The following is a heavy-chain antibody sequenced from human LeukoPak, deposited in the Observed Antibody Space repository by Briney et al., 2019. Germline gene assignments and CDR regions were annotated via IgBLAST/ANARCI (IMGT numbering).Heavy chain of an antibody. J-gene: IGHJ6*02. CDR2: ISSSGSTI. D-gene: IGHD5-24*01. Sequence: GSLRLSCAASGFTFSDYYMSWLRQAPGKGLGWVSYISSSGSTIYYADSVKGRFTISRDNAKNSLYLQMNSLRAEDTAVYYCASWMAHYGMDVWGQGTTVTVSS. V-gene: IGHV3-11*01. CDR3: ASWMAHYGMDV. CDR1: GFTFSDYY.